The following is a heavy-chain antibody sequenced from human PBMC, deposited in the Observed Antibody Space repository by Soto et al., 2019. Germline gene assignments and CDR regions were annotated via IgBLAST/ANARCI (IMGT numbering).Heavy chain of an antibody. CDR1: GYTFTSYG. D-gene: IGHD2-2*01. CDR2: ISAYNGNT. V-gene: IGHV1-18*01. Sequence: ASVKVSCKASGYTFTSYGISWVRQAPGQGLEWMGWISAYNGNTNYAQKLQGRVTMTTDTSTSTAYMELRSLRSDDTAVYYCARDDIVVVPAAMALTTGHDAFDIWGQGTMVTVSS. CDR3: ARDDIVVVPAAMALTTGHDAFDI. J-gene: IGHJ3*02.